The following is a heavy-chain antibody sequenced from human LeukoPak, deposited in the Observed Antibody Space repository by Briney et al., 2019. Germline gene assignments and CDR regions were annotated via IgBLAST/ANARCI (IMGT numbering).Heavy chain of an antibody. J-gene: IGHJ4*02. CDR1: GYTFTSYG. CDR2: ISAYNGKT. V-gene: IGHV1-18*01. D-gene: IGHD3-22*01. CDR3: ARRYISGYLYYFDY. Sequence: ASVKVSCTAAGYTFTSYGISWVRQAPGQGLEWMGWISAYNGKTNYAQKLQGRVTMTTDTSTSTAYMELRSLRSDDTAVYYCARRYISGYLYYFDYWGQGTLVTVSS.